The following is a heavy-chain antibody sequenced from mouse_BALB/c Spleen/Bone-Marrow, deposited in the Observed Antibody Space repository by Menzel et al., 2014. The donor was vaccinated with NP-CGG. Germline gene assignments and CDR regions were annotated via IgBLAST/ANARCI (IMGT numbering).Heavy chain of an antibody. V-gene: IGHV1S22*01. CDR1: GYIFANYW. CDR2: ISPRSGST. J-gene: IGHJ2*01. Sequence: LQQSGSELVRPGASVKLSCKASGYIFANYWMHWVKQRHGQGLEWIGNISPRSGSTNYDEEFKSKATLTVDTSSATAYMYLNSLTSEDSAVYYCTRIFDYWGQGTILTVS. CDR3: TRIFDY.